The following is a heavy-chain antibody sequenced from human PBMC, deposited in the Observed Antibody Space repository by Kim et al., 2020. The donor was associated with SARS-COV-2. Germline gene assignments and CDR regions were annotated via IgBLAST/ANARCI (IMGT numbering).Heavy chain of an antibody. CDR1: GGSISSSSYY. V-gene: IGHV4-39*01. CDR3: ARGSITMVRGVIITGDY. D-gene: IGHD3-10*01. J-gene: IGHJ4*02. Sequence: SETLSLTCTVSGGSISSSSYYWGWIRQPPGKGLEWIGSIYYSGSTYYNPSLKSRVTISVDTSKNQFSLKLRSVTAADTAEYYCARGSITMVRGVIITGDYWGQGTLVTVSS. CDR2: IYYSGST.